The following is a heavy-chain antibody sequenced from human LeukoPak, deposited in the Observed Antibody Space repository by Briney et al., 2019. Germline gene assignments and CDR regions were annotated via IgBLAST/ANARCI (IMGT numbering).Heavy chain of an antibody. D-gene: IGHD2-2*01. CDR3: ARGIVVVPAAITGWFDP. CDR1: GGSFSGYY. CDR2: INHSGST. V-gene: IGHV4-34*01. J-gene: IGHJ5*02. Sequence: SETLSLTCAVYGGSFSGYYWSWIRQPPGKGLEWIGEINHSGSTNYNPSPKSRVTISVDTSKNQFSLKLSSVTAADTAVYYCARGIVVVPAAITGWFDPWGQGTLVTVSS.